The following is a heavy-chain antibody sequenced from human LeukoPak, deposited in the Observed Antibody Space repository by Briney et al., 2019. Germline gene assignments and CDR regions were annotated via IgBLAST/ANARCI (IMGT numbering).Heavy chain of an antibody. D-gene: IGHD3-10*01. J-gene: IGHJ4*02. CDR2: ISYDGDNK. CDR1: GFTFSSYG. V-gene: IGHV3-30*18. CDR3: AKDSYGSGSFFDY. Sequence: PGRSLRLSCAASGFTFSSYGMHWVRQAPGKGLEWVAVISYDGDNKYYAGSVKGRFTISRDNSKNTLYLQMNSLRAEDTAVYYCAKDSYGSGSFFDYWGQGTLVTVSS.